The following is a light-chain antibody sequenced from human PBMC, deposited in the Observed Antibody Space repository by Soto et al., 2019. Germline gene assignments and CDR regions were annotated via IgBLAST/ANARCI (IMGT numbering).Light chain of an antibody. CDR1: QSVSSN. CDR3: QQYNNWSLT. CDR2: GAA. Sequence: EIVMTQSPATLSVSPGERATLSCRASQSVSSNLACNQQKPGQAPRLLIYGAATRASGIPARFSGSGSGTEFTLTISSLQSEDFAVYYCQQYNNWSLTFGQGTKVDI. V-gene: IGKV3-15*01. J-gene: IGKJ1*01.